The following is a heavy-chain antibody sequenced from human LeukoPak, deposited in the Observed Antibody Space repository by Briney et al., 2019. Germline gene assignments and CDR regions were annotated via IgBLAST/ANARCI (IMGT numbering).Heavy chain of an antibody. CDR1: GYSISSGYY. J-gene: IGHJ4*02. D-gene: IGHD3-10*01. Sequence: PSETLSLTCTVSGYSISSGYYWGWIRQPPGKGLEWIGSIYHSGSTYYNPSLKSRVTISVDTSKNQFSLKLSSVTAADTAVYYCARGFGSGSYRVPFGYWGQGTLVTVSS. CDR3: ARGFGSGSYRVPFGY. V-gene: IGHV4-38-2*02. CDR2: IYHSGST.